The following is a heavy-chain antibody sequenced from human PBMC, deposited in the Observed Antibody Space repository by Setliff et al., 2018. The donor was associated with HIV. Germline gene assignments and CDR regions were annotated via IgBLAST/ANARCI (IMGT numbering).Heavy chain of an antibody. D-gene: IGHD7-27*01. CDR2: ISSSSSYI. CDR3: AKGFNWGSYYFDY. J-gene: IGHJ4*02. CDR1: GFTFSSYS. V-gene: IGHV3-21*04. Sequence: LRLSCAASGFTFSSYSMNWVRQAPGKGLEWVSSISSSSSYIYYADSVKGRFTISRDNSKNMMYLQMGSLRVDDTAIYYCAKGFNWGSYYFDYWGQGTLVTVSS.